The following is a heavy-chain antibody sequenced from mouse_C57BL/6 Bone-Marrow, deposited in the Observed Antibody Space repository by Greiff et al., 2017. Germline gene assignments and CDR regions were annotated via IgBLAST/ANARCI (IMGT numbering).Heavy chain of an antibody. CDR2: IYPRDGST. V-gene: IGHV1-78*01. J-gene: IGHJ4*01. D-gene: IGHD1-1*01. CDR1: GYTFTDHT. CDR3: AREVLRVAMDY. Sequence: QVQLQQSDAELVKPGASVKISCKVSGYTFTDHTIHWMKQRPEQGLEWIGYIYPRDGSTKYNEKFKSKATLTVDKSSSTAYMQLSSLTSEDSAVYYCAREVLRVAMDYWGQGTSVTVSS.